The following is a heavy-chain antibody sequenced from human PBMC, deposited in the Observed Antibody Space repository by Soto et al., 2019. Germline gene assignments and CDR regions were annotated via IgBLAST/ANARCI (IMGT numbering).Heavy chain of an antibody. V-gene: IGHV3-33*01. CDR2: IWYDGSNK. CDR3: ARAVTEYYDSSGYYPGGGYGMDV. CDR1: GFTFSSYG. Sequence: QVQLVESGGGVVQPGRSLRLSCAASGFTFSSYGMHWVRQAPGKGLEWVAVIWYDGSNKYYADSVKGRFTISRDNSKNTLYLQMNSRRAEDTAVYYCARAVTEYYDSSGYYPGGGYGMDVW. D-gene: IGHD3-22*01. J-gene: IGHJ6*01.